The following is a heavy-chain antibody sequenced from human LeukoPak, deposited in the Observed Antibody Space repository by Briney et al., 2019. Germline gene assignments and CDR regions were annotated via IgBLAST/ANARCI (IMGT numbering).Heavy chain of an antibody. D-gene: IGHD2-2*02. J-gene: IGHJ4*02. Sequence: PGGSLRLSCAASGFTFSIYAMHWVRQAPGKGLEYVSAITSNGGSAYYANSVKGRFTISRDNSKNTLYLQMGSLRAEDMAVYYCAREYCDSNTCYNTIDYWGQGTLVTVSS. CDR3: AREYCDSNTCYNTIDY. CDR2: ITSNGGSA. CDR1: GFTFSIYA. V-gene: IGHV3-64*01.